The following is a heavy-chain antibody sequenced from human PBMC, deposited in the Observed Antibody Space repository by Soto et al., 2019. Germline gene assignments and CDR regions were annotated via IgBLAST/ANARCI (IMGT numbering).Heavy chain of an antibody. Sequence: SETLSLTCTVSGCSISSGGYYWIWIRQHPGKGLEWIGYIYYSGSTYYNPSLKSRVTISVDTSKNQFSLKLSSVTAADTAVYYCARERNYDSSGYSYYYGMDVWGQGTTVT. D-gene: IGHD3-22*01. CDR3: ARERNYDSSGYSYYYGMDV. J-gene: IGHJ6*02. CDR1: GCSISSGGYY. CDR2: IYYSGST. V-gene: IGHV4-31*03.